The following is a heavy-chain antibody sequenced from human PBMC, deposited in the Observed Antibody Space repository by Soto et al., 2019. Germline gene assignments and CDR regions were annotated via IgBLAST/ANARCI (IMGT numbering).Heavy chain of an antibody. Sequence: GGSLRLSCKGSGYSFTSYWIGWVRQMPGKGLEWMGIIYPGDSDTRYSPSFQGQVTISADKSISTAYLQWSSLKASDTAMYYCARVKAAARPDAFDIWGQGTMVTVSS. V-gene: IGHV5-51*01. CDR1: GYSFTSYW. D-gene: IGHD6-6*01. J-gene: IGHJ3*02. CDR3: ARVKAAARPDAFDI. CDR2: IYPGDSDT.